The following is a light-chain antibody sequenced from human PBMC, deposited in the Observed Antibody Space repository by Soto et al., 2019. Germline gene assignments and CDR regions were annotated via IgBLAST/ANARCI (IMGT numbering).Light chain of an antibody. CDR1: QSVYSN. CDR2: GAS. J-gene: IGKJ2*01. CDR3: QQYNNWPPYT. V-gene: IGKV3-15*01. Sequence: EIVMTQSPATLSVSPGEGATLSCRASQSVYSNLAWYQQQPGQAPRLLIYGASTRATGIPARFSGSGSGTEFTLTNSSLQSEDFAVYYCQQYNNWPPYTFGQGTKLELK.